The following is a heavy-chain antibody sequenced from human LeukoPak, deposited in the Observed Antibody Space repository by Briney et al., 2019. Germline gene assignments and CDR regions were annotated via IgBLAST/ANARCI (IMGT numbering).Heavy chain of an antibody. CDR1: GCTFSNSA. Sequence: GGSLTLSCAASGCTFSNSAMNWVRQAPGKGLEWVSVISGSGGSTYYADSVKGRFTVSRDNSKNTLYLQMNSLRLEDTAVYYCAKEGAYCGGDCYSYFDYWGQGTLFTVSP. J-gene: IGHJ4*02. D-gene: IGHD2-21*02. V-gene: IGHV3-23*01. CDR2: ISGSGGST. CDR3: AKEGAYCGGDCYSYFDY.